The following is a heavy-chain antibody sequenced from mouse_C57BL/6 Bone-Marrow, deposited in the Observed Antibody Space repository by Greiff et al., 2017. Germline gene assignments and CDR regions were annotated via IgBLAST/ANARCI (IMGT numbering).Heavy chain of an antibody. J-gene: IGHJ3*01. CDR1: GYTINNSY. Sequence: VQLQQSVAELVRPGASVKLSCTASGYTINNSYMNWVKQRPEQGLEWIGRIDPAYGNTKYAPQFQGKATIAADSASNTAYLQLSSLTSEDTAVYYCAIDVLLGPWAYWGQGTMVTVSA. CDR2: IDPAYGNT. D-gene: IGHD1-1*01. V-gene: IGHV14-3*01. CDR3: AIDVLLGPWAY.